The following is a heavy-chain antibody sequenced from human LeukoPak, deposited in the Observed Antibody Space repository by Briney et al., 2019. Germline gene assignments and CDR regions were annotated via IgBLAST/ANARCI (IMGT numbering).Heavy chain of an antibody. CDR3: AATFYFDTTGFSGSDF. D-gene: IGHD3-22*01. Sequence: SETLSLTCTVSGDSISRSNYYGGWVRQPPGKGLEWIGSIYYSGTTYYNASLKSRVTISVDTSKNQFSLKLNSVTAADTAVYYCAATFYFDTTGFSGSDFWGQGTLVTVSS. J-gene: IGHJ4*02. CDR1: GDSISRSNYY. V-gene: IGHV4-39*01. CDR2: IYYSGTT.